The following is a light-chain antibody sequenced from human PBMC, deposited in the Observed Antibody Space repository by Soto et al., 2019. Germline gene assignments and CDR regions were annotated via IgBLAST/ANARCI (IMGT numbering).Light chain of an antibody. Sequence: QLVLTQSPSASASLGDSVKLTCTLSSGHNNYAIAWHQQQPEKGPRYLMKLNTDGSHSKGDGIPDRFSGSSSGAERYLTISSLQSEDEADYYCQTWGTGIRVFGGGTKVTVL. CDR3: QTWGTGIRV. J-gene: IGLJ2*01. V-gene: IGLV4-69*01. CDR2: LNTDGSH. CDR1: SGHNNYA.